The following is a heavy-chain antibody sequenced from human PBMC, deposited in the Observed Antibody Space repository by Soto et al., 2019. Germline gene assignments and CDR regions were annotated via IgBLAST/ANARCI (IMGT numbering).Heavy chain of an antibody. CDR2: IKSKTDGGTT. CDR3: TTDSYSTIIIVRFDY. V-gene: IGHV3-15*07. Sequence: GGSLRLSCAASGFTFTNAWISWVRQAPGKGLEWVGRIKSKTDGGTTDYAEPVKGRFAISRDDSNNMVYLQMNSLKIEDTAVYYCTTDSYSTIIIVRFDYWGHGTLVTVSS. J-gene: IGHJ4*01. D-gene: IGHD3-22*01. CDR1: GFTFTNAW.